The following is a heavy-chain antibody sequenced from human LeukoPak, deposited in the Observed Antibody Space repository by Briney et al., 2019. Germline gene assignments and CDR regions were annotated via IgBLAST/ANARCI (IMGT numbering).Heavy chain of an antibody. Sequence: SETLSLTCIVSGGSITSYYWSWIRQPPGKGLEWIGYIYDTGNTNYNPSLRSRVTISVGSSKDQFSLRLSSVTAAATAVYYCARARVRSYSYDSDGSYTSDWIFDLWGRGTLVTVSS. J-gene: IGHJ2*01. CDR1: GGSITSYY. CDR2: IYDTGNT. CDR3: ARARVRSYSYDSDGSYTSDWIFDL. V-gene: IGHV4-59*01. D-gene: IGHD3-22*01.